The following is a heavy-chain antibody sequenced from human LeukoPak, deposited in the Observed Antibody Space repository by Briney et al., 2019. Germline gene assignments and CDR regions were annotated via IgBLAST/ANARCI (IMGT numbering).Heavy chain of an antibody. J-gene: IGHJ5*02. V-gene: IGHV1-8*02. CDR1: GYTFTSHD. D-gene: IGHD3-22*01. Sequence: ASVKVSCKASGYTFTSHDINWVRQATGQGLEWMGWMNPNSGNTGYAQKFRGRVTMTRNTSISTAYMELSSLRSEDTAVYYCAGGPSSDYYPRGWFDPWGQGTLVTVSS. CDR2: MNPNSGNT. CDR3: AGGPSSDYYPRGWFDP.